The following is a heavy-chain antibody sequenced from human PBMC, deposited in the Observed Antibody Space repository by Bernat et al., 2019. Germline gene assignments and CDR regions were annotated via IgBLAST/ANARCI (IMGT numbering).Heavy chain of an antibody. V-gene: IGHV3-21*01. CDR2: ISSSSSYI. J-gene: IGHJ4*02. Sequence: EVQLVESGGGLVKPGGSLRLSCAASGFTFSSYSMNWVRQAPGKGLVWVSSISSSSSYIYYADSVKGRFTISRDNAKNSLYLQMNSLRAEDTAVYYCARRLSSSWDYWGQGTLVTVSS. D-gene: IGHD6-13*01. CDR3: ARRLSSSWDY. CDR1: GFTFSSYS.